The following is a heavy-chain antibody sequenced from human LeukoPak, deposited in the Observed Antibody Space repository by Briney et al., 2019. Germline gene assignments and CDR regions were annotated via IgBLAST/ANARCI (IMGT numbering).Heavy chain of an antibody. Sequence: PGGSLRLSCEASGFAVSSNYISWVRQAPGKGLEWVSIVYSDGSIFHADSVKGRFTMSRDISRNTLDLQMNSLRVEDTAVYFCGRDRHRYRGINGDGDAFDVWGQGTVVTVSS. V-gene: IGHV3-53*01. CDR2: VYSDGSI. CDR1: GFAVSSNY. D-gene: IGHD5-12*01. J-gene: IGHJ3*01. CDR3: GRDRHRYRGINGDGDAFDV.